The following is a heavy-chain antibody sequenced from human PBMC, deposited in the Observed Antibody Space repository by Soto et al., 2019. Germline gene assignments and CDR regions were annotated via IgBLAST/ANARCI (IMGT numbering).Heavy chain of an antibody. D-gene: IGHD4-17*01. CDR3: ARTVSFYGDNDY. Sequence: SETLSHTCAVYDGYFRGYYWSWIRQPPGKGLEWIGEINHSGSTNYNPSLKSRVTISVDTSKNQFSLKLSSVTAADTAVYYCARTVSFYGDNDYWGQGTLVTVSS. CDR1: DGYFRGYY. J-gene: IGHJ4*02. CDR2: INHSGST. V-gene: IGHV4-34*01.